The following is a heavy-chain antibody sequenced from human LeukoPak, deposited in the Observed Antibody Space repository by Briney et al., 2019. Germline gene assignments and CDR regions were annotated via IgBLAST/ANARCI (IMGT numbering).Heavy chain of an antibody. D-gene: IGHD2-8*02. CDR3: AKTRWGSGGPIWR. Sequence: GGSLRLSCAASGFTFSSYGMSWVRQAPGKVLEWVSAISGSGGSTYYADSVKGRFTISRDNSKNTLYLQMNSLRAEDTAVYYCAKTRWGSGGPIWRWGQGTLVTVSS. CDR1: GFTFSSYG. V-gene: IGHV3-23*01. J-gene: IGHJ4*02. CDR2: ISGSGGST.